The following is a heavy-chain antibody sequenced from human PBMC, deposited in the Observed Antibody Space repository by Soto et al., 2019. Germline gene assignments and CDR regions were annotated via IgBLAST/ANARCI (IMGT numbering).Heavy chain of an antibody. J-gene: IGHJ4*02. CDR1: VYSFTSYW. CDR3: AILRRDYYDSSGMYYFDY. V-gene: IGHV5-51*01. CDR2: IYPGDSDT. Sequence: RVSLKISCKGSVYSFTSYWIGWVRQMPGKGLEWMGIIYPGDSDTRYSPSFQGQVTISADKSISTAYLQWSSLKASDTAMYYCAILRRDYYDSSGMYYFDYWGQGTLVTVSS. D-gene: IGHD3-22*01.